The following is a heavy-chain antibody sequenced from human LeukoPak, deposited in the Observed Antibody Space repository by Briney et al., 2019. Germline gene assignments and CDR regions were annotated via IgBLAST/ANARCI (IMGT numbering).Heavy chain of an antibody. CDR3: GGYCSSTSCFRLDSSGRVLGMDV. CDR2: ISSNGGST. CDR1: GFTFSSYA. D-gene: IGHD2-2*01. J-gene: IGHJ6*02. V-gene: IGHV3-64D*09. Sequence: GGSLRLSCSASGFTFSSYAMHWVRQAPGKGLEYVSAISSNGGSTYYADSVKSRFTISRDNSKNTLYLQMSSLRAEDTAVYYCGGYCSSTSCFRLDSSGRVLGMDVWGQGTTVTVSS.